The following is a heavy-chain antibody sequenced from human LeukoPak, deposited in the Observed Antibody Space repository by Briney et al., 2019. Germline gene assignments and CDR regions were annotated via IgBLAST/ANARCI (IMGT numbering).Heavy chain of an antibody. J-gene: IGHJ4*02. CDR3: ARAGGSLVFDY. Sequence: SETLSLTCTVSGGSIRSSYYYWGWIRQPPGKGLEWIGSIYDSGSTYYNPSLKSRVTISVDRSKNQFSLKLSSVTAADTAVYYCARAGGSLVFDYWGQGTLVTVSS. CDR2: IYDSGST. CDR1: GGSIRSSYYY. V-gene: IGHV4-39*07. D-gene: IGHD3-16*01.